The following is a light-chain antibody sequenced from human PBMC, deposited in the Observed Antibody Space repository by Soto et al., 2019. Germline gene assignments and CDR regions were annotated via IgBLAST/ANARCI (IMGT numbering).Light chain of an antibody. CDR1: QSLLHSDGKTY. Sequence: DIVMTQSPLSLPVTPGEPASISCRSSQSLLHSDGKTYLYWYLQKPGQPPQLLIYEVSNRFSGVPDRFSGSGSGTDFTLTINSLQAEDVAVYYCQQYYSTPWTFGQGTKVDIK. CDR3: QQYYSTPWT. J-gene: IGKJ1*01. CDR2: EVS. V-gene: IGKV2D-29*01.